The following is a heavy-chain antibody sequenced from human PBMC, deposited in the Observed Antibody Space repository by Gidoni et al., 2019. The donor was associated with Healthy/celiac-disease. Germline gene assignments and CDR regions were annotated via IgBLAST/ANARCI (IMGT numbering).Heavy chain of an antibody. CDR2: IKQDGSEK. CDR3: AREGLTGTVTIWFDP. V-gene: IGHV3-7*01. Sequence: EVQLVESGGGLVQPGGSLRLSCAASGFTFSSYWMSWVRQAPGKGLEWVANIKQDGSEKYYVDSVKGRFTISRDNAKNSLYLQMNSLRAEDTAVYYCAREGLTGTVTIWFDPWGQGTLVTVSS. D-gene: IGHD4-17*01. CDR1: GFTFSSYW. J-gene: IGHJ5*02.